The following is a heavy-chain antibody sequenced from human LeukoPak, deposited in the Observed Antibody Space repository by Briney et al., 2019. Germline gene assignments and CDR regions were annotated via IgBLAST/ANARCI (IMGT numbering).Heavy chain of an antibody. V-gene: IGHV4-4*02. D-gene: IGHD2-15*01. CDR2: IYPSGST. CDR3: ARAVVVRNRRYYYYYYMDV. J-gene: IGHJ6*03. Sequence: PSETLSLTCAVSGGSISSSNWWSWVRQPPGKGLEWIGEIYPSGSTNYNPSLKSRVTISVDTSKNQFSLKLSSVTAADTAVYYCARAVVVRNRRYYYYYYMDVWGKGTTVIVSS. CDR1: GGSISSSNW.